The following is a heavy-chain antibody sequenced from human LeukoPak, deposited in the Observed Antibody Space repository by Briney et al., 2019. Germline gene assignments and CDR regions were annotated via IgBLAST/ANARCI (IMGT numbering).Heavy chain of an antibody. CDR3: AREVVGVTPAYSSHAFDI. CDR1: GGTFSSYA. CDR2: IIPIFGTA. D-gene: IGHD6-13*01. Sequence: SVKVSCKASGGTFSSYAISWVRQAPGQGLEWMGGIIPIFGTANYAQKFQGRVTITTDESTSTAYMELSSLRSEDTAVYYCAREVVGVTPAYSSHAFDIWGQGTMVTVSS. J-gene: IGHJ3*02. V-gene: IGHV1-69*05.